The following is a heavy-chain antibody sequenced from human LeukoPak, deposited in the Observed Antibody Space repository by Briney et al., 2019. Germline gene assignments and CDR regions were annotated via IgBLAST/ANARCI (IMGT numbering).Heavy chain of an antibody. J-gene: IGHJ4*02. Sequence: PSETLSLTCAVYGGSFSGYYWSWIRQPPGKGLEWIGSIYHSGSTYYNPSLKSRVTISVDTSKNQFSLNLTSVTATDTAMYYCARHLFGSGYYPNYWGQGTLVTVSS. CDR2: IYHSGST. CDR3: ARHLFGSGYYPNY. V-gene: IGHV4-34*01. CDR1: GGSFSGYY. D-gene: IGHD3-22*01.